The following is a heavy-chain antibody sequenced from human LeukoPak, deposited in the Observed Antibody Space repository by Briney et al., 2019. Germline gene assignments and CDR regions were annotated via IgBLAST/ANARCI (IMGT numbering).Heavy chain of an antibody. D-gene: IGHD6-19*01. CDR3: AGSSGWYYFDY. V-gene: IGHV3-30*02. CDR1: GFTFSSYG. CDR2: IRYGGTTK. Sequence: PGGSLRLSCAASGFTFSSYGMHWVRQAPGKGLEWVAFIRYGGTTKYYADSVKGRFTISRDNSKNTLYLQMNSLRVEDTAMYYCAGSSGWYYFDYWGQGTLVTVSS. J-gene: IGHJ4*02.